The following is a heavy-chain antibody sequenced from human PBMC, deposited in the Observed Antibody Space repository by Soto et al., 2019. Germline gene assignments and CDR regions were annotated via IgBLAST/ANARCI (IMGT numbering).Heavy chain of an antibody. J-gene: IGHJ4*02. V-gene: IGHV4-39*01. D-gene: IGHD6-19*01. Sequence: QLQLQESGPGLVKPSETLSLTCTVSGGSISSSSYYWGWIRQPPGKGLEWIGSIYYSGSTYYNPSLKSRVTISVDTSKNQFSLKLSSVTAADTAVYYCARQHRPTGRDSSGWGFDYWGQGTLVTVSS. CDR2: IYYSGST. CDR3: ARQHRPTGRDSSGWGFDY. CDR1: GGSISSSSYY.